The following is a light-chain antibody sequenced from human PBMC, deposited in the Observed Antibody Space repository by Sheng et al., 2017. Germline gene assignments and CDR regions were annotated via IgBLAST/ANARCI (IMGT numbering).Light chain of an antibody. CDR3: QQSYSTPYT. Sequence: DIQMTQSPSSLSASVGDRVTITCRASQRISTYLSWYQQKPGIAPKLLIYVASSLQSGVPSRFSGSGSGTDFTLTISSLQPEDFATYYCQQSYSTPYTFGQGTKLEIK. CDR1: QRISTY. J-gene: IGKJ2*01. V-gene: IGKV1-39*01. CDR2: VAS.